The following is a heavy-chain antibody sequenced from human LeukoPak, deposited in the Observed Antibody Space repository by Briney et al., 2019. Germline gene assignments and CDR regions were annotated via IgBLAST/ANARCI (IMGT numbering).Heavy chain of an antibody. V-gene: IGHV1-2*02. CDR2: INPNSGGT. CDR1: GYTFTGYN. CDR3: ARNMYYDFWSGYFFDY. D-gene: IGHD3-3*01. J-gene: IGHJ4*02. Sequence: ASLKVSCKASGYTFTGYNMHWVRQAPGQRLGWMGWINPNSGGTNYAQKFQGRVTMTRDTSISTAYMELSRLRSDAAAVYYCARNMYYDFWSGYFFDYWGQGTLVTVSS.